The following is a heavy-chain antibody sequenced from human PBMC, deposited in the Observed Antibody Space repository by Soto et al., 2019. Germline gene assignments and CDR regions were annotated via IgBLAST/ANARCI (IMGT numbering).Heavy chain of an antibody. J-gene: IGHJ6*02. CDR2: ISYDGSNK. CDR1: GFTFSSYA. Sequence: QVQLVESGGGVVQPGRSLRLSCAASGFTFSSYAMHWVRQAPGKGLEWVAVISYDGSNKYYADSVKGRFTISRDNSKNTLYLQMNSLRAEDTAVYYCARGGVAGSAYGMDVWGQGTTVTVSS. D-gene: IGHD6-19*01. V-gene: IGHV3-30-3*01. CDR3: ARGGVAGSAYGMDV.